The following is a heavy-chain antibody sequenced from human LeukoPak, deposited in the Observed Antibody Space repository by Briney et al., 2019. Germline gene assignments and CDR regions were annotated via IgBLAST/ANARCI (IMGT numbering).Heavy chain of an antibody. CDR1: GFSISSHN. Sequence: GGSLRLSCGASGFSISSHNMNWVRQAPGQGLEWVSVIYSDGTTDYADSVKGRFTLSRDDAENTLDLQMNTLRAEDTGVYYCARSRDYYGSGSFDYWGQGTLVTVSS. D-gene: IGHD3-10*01. J-gene: IGHJ4*02. V-gene: IGHV3-53*01. CDR2: IYSDGTT. CDR3: ARSRDYYGSGSFDY.